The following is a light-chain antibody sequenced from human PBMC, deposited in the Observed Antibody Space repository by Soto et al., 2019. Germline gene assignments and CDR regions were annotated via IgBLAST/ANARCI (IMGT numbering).Light chain of an antibody. V-gene: IGKV3-20*01. CDR3: QQYGSSPYT. Sequence: EIGLTQSPGTLSLSPGERATLSCRVSQSVSSRFLAWYQQKPGQAPRLLMYGASNRATGIPDRFSGTGSGTDFTLTISRLEPEDFAVYYCQQYGSSPYTFGLGTKVDI. CDR1: QSVSSRF. CDR2: GAS. J-gene: IGKJ2*01.